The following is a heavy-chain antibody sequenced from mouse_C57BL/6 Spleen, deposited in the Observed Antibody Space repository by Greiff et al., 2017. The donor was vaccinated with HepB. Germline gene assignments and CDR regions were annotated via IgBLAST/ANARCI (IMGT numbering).Heavy chain of an antibody. CDR2: ISSGSSTI. Sequence: EVMLVESGGGLVKPGGSLKLSCAASGFTFSDYGMHWVRQAPEKGLEWVAYISSGSSTIYYADTVKGRFTISRDNAKNTLFLQMTSLRSEDTAMYYCARGGYYGSSTAMDYWGQGTSVTVSS. CDR1: GFTFSDYG. CDR3: ARGGYYGSSTAMDY. V-gene: IGHV5-17*01. J-gene: IGHJ4*01. D-gene: IGHD1-1*01.